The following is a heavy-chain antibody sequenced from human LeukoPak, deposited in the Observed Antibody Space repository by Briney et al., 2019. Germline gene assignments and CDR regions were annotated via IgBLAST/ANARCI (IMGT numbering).Heavy chain of an antibody. CDR1: GFSFSAYG. J-gene: IGHJ4*02. V-gene: IGHV3-30*18. D-gene: IGHD3-10*01. CDR2: IEYDGSDK. CDR3: AKCGFGGLLSHFDY. Sequence: GRSLRLSCAASGFSFSAYGMHWVRQAPGKGLEWVAVIEYDGSDKYYADSVKGRFTISRDNSKNTLYLQMNSLRAEDTAVYYCAKCGFGGLLSHFDYWGQGTLVTVSS.